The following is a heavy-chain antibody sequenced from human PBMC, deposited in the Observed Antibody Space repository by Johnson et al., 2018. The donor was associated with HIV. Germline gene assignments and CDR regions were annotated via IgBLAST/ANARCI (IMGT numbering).Heavy chain of an antibody. J-gene: IGHJ3*02. D-gene: IGHD4-23*01. CDR3: AKARSLLDYGGFDAFDI. V-gene: IGHV3-66*01. CDR2: IFSGDST. Sequence: EVQLVASGGGLVQPGGSLRLSCAASGFTVSSNYMNWVRQAPGTGLQWVSIIFSGDSTSYADSVKGRFSITRDNSINTLSLQMNSVRVEDTAMYYCAKARSLLDYGGFDAFDIWGQGTMVTVSS. CDR1: GFTVSSNY.